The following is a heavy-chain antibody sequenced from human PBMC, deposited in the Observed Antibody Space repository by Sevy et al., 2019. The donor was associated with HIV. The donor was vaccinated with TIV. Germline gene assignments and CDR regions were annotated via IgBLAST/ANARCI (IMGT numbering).Heavy chain of an antibody. J-gene: IGHJ6*02. D-gene: IGHD2-2*01. Sequence: ASVKVSCKASGYTFTSYGISWVRQAPGQGLEWMGWISAYNGNTNYAQKLQGRVTMTTDTSTRTAYMELRSLRSDDTAVYYWARGGGNIVVVPAAINVYYYGMDVWGQGTTVTVSS. CDR1: GYTFTSYG. CDR3: ARGGGNIVVVPAAINVYYYGMDV. V-gene: IGHV1-18*01. CDR2: ISAYNGNT.